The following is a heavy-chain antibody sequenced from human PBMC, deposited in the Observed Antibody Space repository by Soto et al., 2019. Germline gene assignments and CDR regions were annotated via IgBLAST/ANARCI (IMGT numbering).Heavy chain of an antibody. CDR1: GFTFSSYA. Sequence: GGSLRLSCAASGFTFSSYAMSWVRQAPGKGLEWVSAISGSGGSTYYADSGKGRFTISRDNSKNTLYLQMNSLRAEDTAVYYCAKDLPLGVVVITLDYWGQGTLVTVSS. CDR3: AKDLPLGVVVITLDY. V-gene: IGHV3-23*01. D-gene: IGHD3-22*01. J-gene: IGHJ4*02. CDR2: ISGSGGST.